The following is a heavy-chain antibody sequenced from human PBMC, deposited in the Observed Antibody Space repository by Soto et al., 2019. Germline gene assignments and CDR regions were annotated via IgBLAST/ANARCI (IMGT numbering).Heavy chain of an antibody. V-gene: IGHV3-23*01. J-gene: IGHJ4*02. D-gene: IGHD1-26*01. Sequence: GGSLRLSCAASEFNFGNYVMSWVRQAPGKGLEWVSHITASGSTTYYADSVKGRFTISRDNSKNTMYLQMSALRADDTAIYFCAKDRGSGSGYYFDSWGQGTLVTVSS. CDR3: AKDRGSGSGYYFDS. CDR2: ITASGSTT. CDR1: EFNFGNYV.